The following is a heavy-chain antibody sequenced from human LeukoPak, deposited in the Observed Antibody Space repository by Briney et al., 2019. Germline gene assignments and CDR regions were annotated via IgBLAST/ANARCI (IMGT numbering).Heavy chain of an antibody. V-gene: IGHV1-2*02. CDR2: INPNSGGT. CDR1: GYTFTGYY. D-gene: IGHD2-2*01. CDR3: ATSLTLTSCYEP. J-gene: IGHJ5*02. Sequence: GASVKVSCKASGYTFTGYYMHWVRQAPGQGLEWMGWINPNSGGTNYAQKFQGRVTMTRDTSISTAYMELSRLRSDDTVVYYCATSLTLTSCYEPWGQGTLVSVSS.